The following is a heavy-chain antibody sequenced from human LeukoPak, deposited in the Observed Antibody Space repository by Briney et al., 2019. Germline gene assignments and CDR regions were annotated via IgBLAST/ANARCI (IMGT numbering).Heavy chain of an antibody. CDR1: GGSISSGGYS. CDR2: XYHSGST. J-gene: IGHJ6*04. CDR3: ARNSHDILTGYPYGMDV. D-gene: IGHD3-9*01. V-gene: IGHV4-30-2*01. Sequence: SETLSLTCTVSGGSISSGGYSWSWIRQPPGKXXXXXXXXYHSGSTYYNPSLKSRVTISVDRSKNQFSLKLSSVTAADTAVYYCARNSHDILTGYPYGMDVWGKGTTVTVSS.